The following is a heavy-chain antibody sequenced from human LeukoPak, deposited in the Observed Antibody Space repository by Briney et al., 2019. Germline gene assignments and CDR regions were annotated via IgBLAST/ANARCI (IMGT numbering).Heavy chain of an antibody. CDR1: GFTVSSNY. CDR3: AKLTTGYSSGPSDY. Sequence: SGGSLRLSCAASGFTVSSNYMSWVRQAPGKGLEWVSAISGSGGSTYYADSVKGRFTISRDNSKNTLYLQMNSLRAEDTAVYYCAKLTTGYSSGPSDYWGQGTLVTVSS. V-gene: IGHV3-23*01. J-gene: IGHJ4*02. D-gene: IGHD6-19*01. CDR2: ISGSGGST.